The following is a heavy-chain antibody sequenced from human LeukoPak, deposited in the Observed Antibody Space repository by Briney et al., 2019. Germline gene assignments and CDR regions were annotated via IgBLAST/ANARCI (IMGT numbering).Heavy chain of an antibody. V-gene: IGHV3-7*01. CDR1: GFTFSSYW. CDR2: IKQDGSEK. Sequence: GGSLRLSCAASGFTFSSYWVSWVRQAPGKGLEWVANIKQDGSEKYYVDSVKGRFTSSRDNAKNSLYLQMNSLRAEDTAVYYCATGIFGVVIIWGQGTLVTVSS. CDR3: ATGIFGVVII. D-gene: IGHD3-3*01. J-gene: IGHJ4*02.